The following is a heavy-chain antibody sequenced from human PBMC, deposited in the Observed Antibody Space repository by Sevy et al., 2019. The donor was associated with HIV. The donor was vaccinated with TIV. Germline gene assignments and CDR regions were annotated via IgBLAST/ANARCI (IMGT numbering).Heavy chain of an antibody. CDR2: IYYSGST. V-gene: IGHV4-39*01. CDR3: ARHYRQAARGYYYYYMDV. CDR1: GGSISSSSYY. D-gene: IGHD6-6*01. J-gene: IGHJ6*03. Sequence: SETLSLTCTVSGGSISSSSYYWGWIRQPPGKGLVWIGSIYYSGSTYYNPSLKSRVTISVDTSKNQFSLKLSSVTAADTAVYYCARHYRQAARGYYYYYMDVWGKGTTVTVSS.